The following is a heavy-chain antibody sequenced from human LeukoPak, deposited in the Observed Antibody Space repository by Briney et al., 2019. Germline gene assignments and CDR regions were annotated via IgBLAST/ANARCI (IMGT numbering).Heavy chain of an antibody. J-gene: IGHJ4*02. CDR3: ARRLSGSYSFDY. CDR2: IRSKTNHYAT. V-gene: IGHV3-73*01. CDR1: GFTFSGSA. Sequence: PGKSLRLSCAASGFTFSGSAMHWVRQASGKGLEWVGRIRSKTNHYATAYAASLKGRFNISRDDSKNTAYLQMNSLKTEDTAVYYCARRLSGSYSFDYWGQGTLVTVSS. D-gene: IGHD1-26*01.